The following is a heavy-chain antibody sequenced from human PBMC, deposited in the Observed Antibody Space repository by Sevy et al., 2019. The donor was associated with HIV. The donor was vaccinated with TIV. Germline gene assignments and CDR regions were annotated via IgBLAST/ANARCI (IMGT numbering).Heavy chain of an antibody. V-gene: IGHV3-48*02. CDR2: ISRSSSTI. Sequence: GGSLRLSCAASGFTLSSYSMNWVRQAPGKGLEWVSYISRSSSTIYYADSVKGRFTISRDNAKNSLYLQMNSLRDKDTAVYYCARVGVNYEEDLWGRGSLVTVSS. CDR3: ARVGVNYEEDL. D-gene: IGHD3-22*01. J-gene: IGHJ2*01. CDR1: GFTLSSYS.